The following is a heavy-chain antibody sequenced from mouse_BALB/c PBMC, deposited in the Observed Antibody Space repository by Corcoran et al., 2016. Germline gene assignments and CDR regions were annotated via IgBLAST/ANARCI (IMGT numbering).Heavy chain of an antibody. CDR2: IDPENGNT. J-gene: IGHJ2*01. Sequence: EVQLQQSGAELVRPGALVKLSCKASGFNIKDYYMHWVKRRPEQGLERIGWIDPENGNTIYDPKFQDKAIITTDTSSNTAYLQLSSLTSEDTDVYYCAPDIDYWGQGTTLTVSS. CDR3: APDIDY. CDR1: GFNIKDYY. V-gene: IGHV14-1*02.